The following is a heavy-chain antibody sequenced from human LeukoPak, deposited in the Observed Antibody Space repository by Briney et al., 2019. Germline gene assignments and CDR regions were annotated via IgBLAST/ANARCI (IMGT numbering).Heavy chain of an antibody. V-gene: IGHV1-24*01. CDR2: FYPEDGEK. J-gene: IGHJ4*02. CDR3: ATAPEGHRELLRVDYFDY. Sequence: VSSVPVSCKVSGYTLTELSMLWVRQAPGNGLEWMGGFYPEDGEKIYEQKFQGRVTMTEDTSTDTAYMELSSLRSEDTAVYYCATAPEGHRELLRVDYFDYWGQGTLVTVSS. CDR1: GYTLTELS. D-gene: IGHD1-26*01.